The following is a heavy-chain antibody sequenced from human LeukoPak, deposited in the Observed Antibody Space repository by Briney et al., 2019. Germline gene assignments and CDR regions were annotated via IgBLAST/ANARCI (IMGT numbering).Heavy chain of an antibody. D-gene: IGHD3-22*01. V-gene: IGHV3-20*04. CDR3: AGYYYDSSRGFDL. Sequence: GGSLRLSCAASGFKFDDYGMSWVRQAPGKGLEWVCDINWNGAWTGYADSVKGRFTISRDNAKNSLYLQMNSLRAEDTALYYCAGYYYDSSRGFDLWGQGTPVTVSA. CDR1: GFKFDDYG. J-gene: IGHJ5*02. CDR2: INWNGAWT.